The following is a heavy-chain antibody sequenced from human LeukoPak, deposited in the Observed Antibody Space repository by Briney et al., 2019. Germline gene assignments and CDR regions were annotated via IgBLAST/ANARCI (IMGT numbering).Heavy chain of an antibody. D-gene: IGHD3-22*01. V-gene: IGHV1-69*06. J-gene: IGHJ5*02. CDR2: IIPIFGTA. CDR3: ASTAPQYYYDGSGYPT. CDR1: GGTFSSYA. Sequence: GASVKVSCKASGGTFSSYAISWVRQAPGQGLEWMGGIIPIFGTANYAQKFQGRVTITADKSTSTAYMELSSLRSEDTAVYYCASTAPQYYYDGSGYPTWGQGTLVTVSS.